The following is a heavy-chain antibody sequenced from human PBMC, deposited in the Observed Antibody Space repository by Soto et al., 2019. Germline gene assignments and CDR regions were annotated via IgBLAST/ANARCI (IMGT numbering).Heavy chain of an antibody. CDR2: ISSDGDIT. V-gene: IGHV3-64D*06. Sequence: LRLSCSASGFTFSEYSMHWVRQAPGKGLQYVSTISSDGDITYYADSVKGRFTISRDNSKNTLYLQMNSLRPEDTAVYYCAKLGGYGSGYWGQGTLVTVSS. CDR3: AKLGGYGSGY. J-gene: IGHJ4*02. CDR1: GFTFSEYS. D-gene: IGHD5-12*01.